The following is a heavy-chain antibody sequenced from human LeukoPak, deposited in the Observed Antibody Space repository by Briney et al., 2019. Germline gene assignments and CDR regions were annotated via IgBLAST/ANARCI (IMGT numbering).Heavy chain of an antibody. CDR3: ARNWGSTVVCDR. D-gene: IGHD3-16*01. V-gene: IGHV4-59*08. Sequence: SETLSLTCTVSGGSISSYYWSWIRQPPGKGLEWIGYIYYSGSTNYNPSLKSRVTISVDTSKNQFSLKLSSVTAADTAVYYFARNWGSTVVCDRGGKGKRVTVCS. CDR1: GGSISSYY. CDR2: IYYSGST. J-gene: IGHJ3*01.